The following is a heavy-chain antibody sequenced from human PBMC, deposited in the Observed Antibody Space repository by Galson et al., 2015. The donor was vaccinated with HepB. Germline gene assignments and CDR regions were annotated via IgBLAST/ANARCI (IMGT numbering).Heavy chain of an antibody. CDR3: VRGMHV. J-gene: IGHJ6*03. V-gene: IGHV3-33*08. Sequence: SLRLSCAASGFIFSNYGMHWVRQAPGKGLEWVAVIWYDGSNRYYADSVKGRFTISRDYSKDTLYLQMNNLRAEDTAVYYCVRGMHVWGKGTTVTVSS. CDR2: IWYDGSNR. CDR1: GFIFSNYG.